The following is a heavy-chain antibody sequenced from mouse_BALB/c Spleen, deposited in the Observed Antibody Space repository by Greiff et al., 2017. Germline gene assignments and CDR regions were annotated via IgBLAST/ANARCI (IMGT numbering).Heavy chain of an antibody. J-gene: IGHJ1*01. Sequence: VQLKQSGAELVKPGASVKLSCTASGFNIKDTYMHWVKQRPEQGLEWIGRIDPANGNTKYDPKFQGKATITADTSSNTAYLQLSSLTSEDTAVYYGARGRYDLYWYLDVWGAGTTVTVSS. CDR1: GFNIKDTY. CDR3: ARGRYDLYWYLDV. D-gene: IGHD2-14*01. CDR2: IDPANGNT. V-gene: IGHV14-3*02.